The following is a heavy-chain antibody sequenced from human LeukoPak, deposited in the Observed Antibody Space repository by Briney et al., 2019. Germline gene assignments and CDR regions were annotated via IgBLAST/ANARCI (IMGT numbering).Heavy chain of an antibody. V-gene: IGHV3-30*04. Sequence: PGGSLRLSCAASGFTFSSYAMHWVRQAPGKGLEWVAVISYDGSNKYYADSVKGRFTISRDNSKNTLYLQMNSLRAEDTAVYYCARDLKRITIFLPHGYWGQGTPVTVSS. D-gene: IGHD3-9*01. CDR3: ARDLKRITIFLPHGY. CDR1: GFTFSSYA. J-gene: IGHJ4*02. CDR2: ISYDGSNK.